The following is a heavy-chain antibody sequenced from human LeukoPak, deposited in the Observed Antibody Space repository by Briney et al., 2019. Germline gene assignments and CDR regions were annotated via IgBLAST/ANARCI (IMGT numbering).Heavy chain of an antibody. CDR1: GFTFSSYG. J-gene: IGHJ5*02. D-gene: IGHD3-3*01. V-gene: IGHV3-33*06. CDR3: AKDSGYYDFWSGYYSYNWFDP. Sequence: SGGSLRLSCAASGFTFSSYGMHWVRQAPGKGLEWVAVIWYDGSNKYYADSVKGRFTISRDNSKNTLYLQMNSLRAEDTAVYYCAKDSGYYDFWSGYYSYNWFDPWGQGTLVTVSS. CDR2: IWYDGSNK.